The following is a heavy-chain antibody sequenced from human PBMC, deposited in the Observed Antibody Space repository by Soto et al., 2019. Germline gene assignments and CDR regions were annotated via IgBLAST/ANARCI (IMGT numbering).Heavy chain of an antibody. J-gene: IGHJ3*02. CDR2: IVVGSGNT. CDR1: GFTFTSSA. Sequence: SVKVSCKASGFTFTSSAMQWVRQARGQRLEWIGWIVVGSGNTNYAQKFQERVTITRDMSTSTAYMELSSLRSEYTAVYYCAVPGGSYRRNDAFDIWGQGTMVTVSS. V-gene: IGHV1-58*02. D-gene: IGHD3-16*02. CDR3: AVPGGSYRRNDAFDI.